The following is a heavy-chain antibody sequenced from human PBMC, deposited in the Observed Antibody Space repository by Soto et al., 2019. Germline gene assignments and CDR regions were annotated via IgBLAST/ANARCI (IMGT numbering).Heavy chain of an antibody. Sequence: ASVKVSCKASGYTFTSYGISWVRQAPGQGLEWMGWISAYNGNTNYAQKLQGRVTMTTDTSTSTAYMELRSLRSDDTAVYYCARDSAGTKVTTSEYWGQGTLVSVSS. V-gene: IGHV1-18*04. CDR2: ISAYNGNT. CDR3: ARDSAGTKVTTSEY. CDR1: GYTFTSYG. J-gene: IGHJ4*02. D-gene: IGHD4-17*01.